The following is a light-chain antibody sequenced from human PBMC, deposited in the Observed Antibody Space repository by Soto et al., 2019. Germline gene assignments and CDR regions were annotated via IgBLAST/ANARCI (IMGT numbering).Light chain of an antibody. CDR1: SSNIGGTNY. V-gene: IGLV1-47*02. CDR3: ASWDDRLGAVI. CDR2: SNN. Sequence: QAVLSQSPSASWTPGHKVFISCSGSSSNIGGTNYAYWYQQLPGAAPKLLMHSNNLRPSGVPERISGSKFGTAASLAISGLRSEDEAVYYCASWDDRLGAVIFGGGTKVTVL. J-gene: IGLJ2*01.